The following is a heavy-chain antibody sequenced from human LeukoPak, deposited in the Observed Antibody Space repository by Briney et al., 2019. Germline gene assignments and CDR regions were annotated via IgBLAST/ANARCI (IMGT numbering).Heavy chain of an antibody. CDR3: ARAARGFRYYFDY. J-gene: IGHJ4*02. CDR1: GGTFSSYA. CDR2: IIPIFGTA. V-gene: IGHV1-69*01. Sequence: EASVKVSCKASGGTFSSYAISWVRQAPGQGLEWMGGIIPIFGTANYAQKFQGRVTITADESTSTAYMELSSLRSEDTAVYYCARAARGFRYYFDYWGQGTLVTVSS.